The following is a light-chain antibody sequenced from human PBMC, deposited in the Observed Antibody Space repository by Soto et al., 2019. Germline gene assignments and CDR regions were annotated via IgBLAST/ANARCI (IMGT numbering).Light chain of an antibody. CDR3: SSHTSGSTRV. CDR2: EVT. V-gene: IGLV2-14*01. Sequence: QSVLTQPASVSGSPGQSIAISCTGTFSDVGGYDYVSWYQQHPDKAPKLMIYEVTKRPSGVSNHFSGSKSGNTASLTISGLQPEDEADYYCSSHTSGSTRVFGSGTKLTVL. CDR1: FSDVGGYDY. J-gene: IGLJ1*01.